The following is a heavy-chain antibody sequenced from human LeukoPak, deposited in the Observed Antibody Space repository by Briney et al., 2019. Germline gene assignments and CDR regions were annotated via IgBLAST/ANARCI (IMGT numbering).Heavy chain of an antibody. CDR3: AKDRRAARGVGAFDI. J-gene: IGHJ3*02. CDR1: GFTFSSYA. Sequence: PGGSLRLSCVASGFTFSSYAMSWVRQAPGKGLEWVSAISGSGGSTYYADSVKGRFTISRDNSKNTLYLQMNSLRAEDTAVYYCAKDRRAARGVGAFDIWGQGTMVTVSS. CDR2: ISGSGGST. V-gene: IGHV3-23*01. D-gene: IGHD6-6*01.